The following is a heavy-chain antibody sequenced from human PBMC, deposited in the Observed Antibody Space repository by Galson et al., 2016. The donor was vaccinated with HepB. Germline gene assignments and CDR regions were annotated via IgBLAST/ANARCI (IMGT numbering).Heavy chain of an antibody. Sequence: SLRLSCAASGFTFGDYYMTWIRQAPGKGLEWVSYISTSGTNTYYADSVKGRFTISRDNAKNSLYVQMNSLRAEDTAVYYCAKIGQRTPHPDYWGQGTLVTVPS. CDR3: AKIGQRTPHPDY. CDR2: ISTSGTNT. J-gene: IGHJ4*02. CDR1: GFTFGDYY. D-gene: IGHD2/OR15-2a*01. V-gene: IGHV3-11*01.